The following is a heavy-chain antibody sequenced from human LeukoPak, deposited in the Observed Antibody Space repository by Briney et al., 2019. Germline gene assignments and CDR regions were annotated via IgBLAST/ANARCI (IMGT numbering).Heavy chain of an antibody. Sequence: GGSLRLSCAPSGFTFTNYAMSWVRQAPGKGLEWVSAISGSGGSTYYADSVKGRFTISRDNSKNTLYLQMNSLRAEDTAVYYCAKDPTYSGSYLSGWYYYYGMDVWGQGTTVTVSS. CDR2: ISGSGGST. J-gene: IGHJ6*02. CDR1: GFTFTNYA. V-gene: IGHV3-23*01. CDR3: AKDPTYSGSYLSGWYYYYGMDV. D-gene: IGHD1-26*01.